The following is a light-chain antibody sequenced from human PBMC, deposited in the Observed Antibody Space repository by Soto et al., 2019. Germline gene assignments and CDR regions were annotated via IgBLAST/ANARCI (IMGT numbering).Light chain of an antibody. Sequence: EIVLAQSPGTLSLSPGESATLSCRASQSVSSSFLAWYQQKAGQAPRLLIYGASRRATGIPDRFSGSGSGTEFTLTISSLQPEDVATYYCQKYNSALITFGQGTRLEIK. CDR1: QSVSSSF. V-gene: IGKV3-20*01. CDR2: GAS. J-gene: IGKJ5*01. CDR3: QKYNSALIT.